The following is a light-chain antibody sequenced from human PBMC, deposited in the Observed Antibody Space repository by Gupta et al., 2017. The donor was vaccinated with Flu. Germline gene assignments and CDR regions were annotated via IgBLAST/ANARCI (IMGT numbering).Light chain of an antibody. V-gene: IGLV1-40*01. CDR2: DTS. CDR3: HSYDSGLSGSV. CDR1: SSNIGAGYN. Sequence: QPVLTQPPSVSGAPGQRVTISRPGSSSNIGAGYNVHWYQQVPGTSPKVLIYDTSSRPSGVPDRFSGSKSGTSASLAITGLRAEDEAHYYCHSYDSGLSGSVFGGGTKVTVL. J-gene: IGLJ3*02.